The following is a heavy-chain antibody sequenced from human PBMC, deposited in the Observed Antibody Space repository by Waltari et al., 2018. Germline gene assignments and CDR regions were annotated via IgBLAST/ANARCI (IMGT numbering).Heavy chain of an antibody. CDR3: ARDNRHYYGSGSFPFDY. D-gene: IGHD3-10*01. CDR1: GFTFSTFG. Sequence: QVQLVESGGGVVQPGRSLRLSCGASGFTFSTFGMHRVRQAPGKGLEWVAVIWYDGNKKYYGDSVKGRFTISRDNSKNTLSLQMNSLRVDDTAVYYCARDNRHYYGSGSFPFDYWGQGTLVTVSS. J-gene: IGHJ4*02. CDR2: IWYDGNKK. V-gene: IGHV3-33*01.